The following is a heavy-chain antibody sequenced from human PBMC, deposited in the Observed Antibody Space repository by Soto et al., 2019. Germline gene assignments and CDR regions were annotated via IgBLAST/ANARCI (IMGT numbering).Heavy chain of an antibody. CDR1: GFTFSSNA. Sequence: PGGSLRLSCAASGFTFSSNAMHWVRQAPGKGLEWVAVISYGGSDKYYADSVKGRFTISRDNSKNTLYLQMNSLRVEDTAVFYCARGSSRYDSAGYIDYWGRGTLVTVSS. D-gene: IGHD3-22*01. CDR2: ISYGGSDK. CDR3: ARGSSRYDSAGYIDY. J-gene: IGHJ4*02. V-gene: IGHV3-30-3*01.